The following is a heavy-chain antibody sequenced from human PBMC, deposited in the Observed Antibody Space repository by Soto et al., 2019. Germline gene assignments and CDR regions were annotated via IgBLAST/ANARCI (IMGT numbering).Heavy chain of an antibody. V-gene: IGHV4-59*01. CDR1: GDSISSYY. CDR2: LYYGRSA. CDR3: ALRSMAVVPEY. J-gene: IGHJ4*02. D-gene: IGHD3-22*01. Sequence: QVQLQESGPGLVKPSETLSLTCAVSGDSISSYYCMWIRQPPGKGLESIGYLYYGRSANYNPSLTSRVTLSVDMSTNQCSLTLSSMTAADTAVYYCALRSMAVVPEYWGQGTLVTVSS.